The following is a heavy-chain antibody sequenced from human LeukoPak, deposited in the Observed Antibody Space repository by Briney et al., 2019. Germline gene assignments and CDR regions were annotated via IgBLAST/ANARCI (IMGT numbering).Heavy chain of an antibody. CDR2: ISYDGSNK. D-gene: IGHD5-18*01. CDR1: GFTFSSYG. V-gene: IGHV3-30*18. J-gene: IGHJ5*02. CDR3: ANAGWQLWPPFNWFDP. Sequence: PGGSLRLSCAASGFTFSSYGMHWVRQAPGKGLEWVAVISYDGSNKYYADSVKGRFTISRDNSKNTLYLQMNSLRAEDTAVYYCANAGWQLWPPFNWFDPWGQGTLVTVSS.